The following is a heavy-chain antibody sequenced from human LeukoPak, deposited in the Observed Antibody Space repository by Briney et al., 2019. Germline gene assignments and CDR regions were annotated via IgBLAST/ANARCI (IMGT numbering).Heavy chain of an antibody. Sequence: PGGSLRLSCSASGFAFSAYAMHWVRQAPGKGLQYVSAISPTGDSTYYADSGKGRFTISRDNSKNTLYLQMKSLRAEDTAIYYCAIDFRTSSLVTTPPYFDYWGQGTLVTVSS. CDR1: GFAFSAYA. CDR2: ISPTGDST. J-gene: IGHJ4*02. V-gene: IGHV3-64*04. CDR3: AIDFRTSSLVTTPPYFDY. D-gene: IGHD2-21*02.